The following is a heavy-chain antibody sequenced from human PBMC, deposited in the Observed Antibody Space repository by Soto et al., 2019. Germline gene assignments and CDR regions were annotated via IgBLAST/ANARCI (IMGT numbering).Heavy chain of an antibody. D-gene: IGHD3-22*01. J-gene: IGHJ3*02. CDR3: ARDPPEDSRGYFALDI. Sequence: GGSLRLSCAASGFTFSSYAMSWVRQAPGKGLECVSAISGSGAGTYYADSVKGRFTISRDNAKNTLYLQMNSLRAEDTAVYYCARDPPEDSRGYFALDIWGQGTMVTVSS. CDR1: GFTFSSYA. V-gene: IGHV3-23*01. CDR2: ISGSGAGT.